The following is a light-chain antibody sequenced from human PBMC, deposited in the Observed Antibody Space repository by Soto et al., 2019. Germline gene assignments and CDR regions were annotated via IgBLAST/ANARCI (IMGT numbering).Light chain of an antibody. Sequence: EIVLTQSPATLSAFPGDRGTLSCRASQALKTRLAWYQHKPVQAPRRLIYLTSNRAAGVPARFSAWGSETDFTLTISDVEPEDFAVYYCHQRQSWPRTFGQGTKVEIK. CDR2: LTS. CDR3: HQRQSWPRT. V-gene: IGKV3-11*01. J-gene: IGKJ1*01. CDR1: QALKTR.